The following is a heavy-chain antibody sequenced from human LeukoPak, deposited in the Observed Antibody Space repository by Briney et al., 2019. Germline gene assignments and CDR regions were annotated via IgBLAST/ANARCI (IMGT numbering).Heavy chain of an antibody. Sequence: GGSLRLSCAVSGFPFSVYEMNWVRQAPGKGLEWVSNIGSSGTTIYYADSVRGRFSISRDNAKTSLYLQMNSLRVEDTVVYYCALLAVASDFDYWGQGALVTVSS. CDR1: GFPFSVYE. CDR3: ALLAVASDFDY. J-gene: IGHJ4*02. D-gene: IGHD6-19*01. V-gene: IGHV3-48*03. CDR2: IGSSGTTI.